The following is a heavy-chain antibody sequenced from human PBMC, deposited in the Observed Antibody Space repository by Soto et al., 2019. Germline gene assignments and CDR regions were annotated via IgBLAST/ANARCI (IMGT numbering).Heavy chain of an antibody. CDR3: ARGSWDDVSGHDYMDV. V-gene: IGHV6-1*01. J-gene: IGHJ6*03. D-gene: IGHD5-12*01. CDR2: KYYKSKWFN. Sequence: QVQLHLSGPGLMKPSQTLSLTCAISGDSVSSNSAGWNWVRQTPSRGLEWLGRKYYKSKWFNNYAVSVKSRITITPDTSQNQFSLQLDCVTPEDTAVYYCARGSWDDVSGHDYMDVWGKGTTVTVSS. CDR1: GDSVSSNSAG.